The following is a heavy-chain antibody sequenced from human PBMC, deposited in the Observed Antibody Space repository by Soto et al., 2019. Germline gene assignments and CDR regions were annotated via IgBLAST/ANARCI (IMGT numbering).Heavy chain of an antibody. CDR2: MKSKTDGGTT. V-gene: IGHV3-15*01. CDR3: TTVSGDAFDI. CDR1: GFTFSNGW. J-gene: IGHJ3*02. Sequence: EVQLVESGGGLVKPGGSVRLSCAASGFTFSNGWMSWVRQAPGKGLEWVGRMKSKTDGGTTDYAAPVKGRFTISRDDSKNTLYLQMNSLKTEDTAVYYCTTVSGDAFDIWGQGTMVTVSS.